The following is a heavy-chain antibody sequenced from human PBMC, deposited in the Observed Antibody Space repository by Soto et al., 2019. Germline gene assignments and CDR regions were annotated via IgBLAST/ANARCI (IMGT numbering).Heavy chain of an antibody. D-gene: IGHD6-13*01. V-gene: IGHV3-30-3*01. CDR1: GFTFSTYA. J-gene: IGHJ4*02. Sequence: GGSLRLSCAASGFTFSTYAMEWVRQAPGKALDWVALISYDGNNKYYADSVRGRFTISRDNSKNTLYLQMNILRAEDTAVYYCASSGSSSWLNWGQGTLVTVSA. CDR2: ISYDGNNK. CDR3: ASSGSSSWLN.